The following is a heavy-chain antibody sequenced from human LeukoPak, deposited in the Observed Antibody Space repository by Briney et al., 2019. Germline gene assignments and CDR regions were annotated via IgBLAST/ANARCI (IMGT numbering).Heavy chain of an antibody. V-gene: IGHV4-38-2*02. Sequence: PSETLSLTCTVSGYSISSGYYWGWIRQPPGKGLEWIGSIYHSGSTYYNPSLKSRVTISVDTSKNQFSLKLSSVTAADTAVYYCARAAGGGEYYYYYYMDVWGKGTTVTVSS. J-gene: IGHJ6*03. CDR1: GYSISSGYY. D-gene: IGHD2-15*01. CDR3: ARAAGGGEYYYYYYMDV. CDR2: IYHSGST.